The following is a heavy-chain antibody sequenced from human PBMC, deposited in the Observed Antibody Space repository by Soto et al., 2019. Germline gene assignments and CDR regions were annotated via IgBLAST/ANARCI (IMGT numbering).Heavy chain of an antibody. D-gene: IGHD3-9*01. CDR2: ISYDGSNK. Sequence: GGSLRLSCAASGFTFSSYGMHWVRQAPGKGLEWVAVISYDGSNKYYADSVKGRFTISRDNSKNTLYLQMNSLRAEDTAVYYCAKVLYDILTGYSLDYYYYGMDVWGQGTTVIVSS. CDR3: AKVLYDILTGYSLDYYYYGMDV. CDR1: GFTFSSYG. J-gene: IGHJ6*02. V-gene: IGHV3-30*18.